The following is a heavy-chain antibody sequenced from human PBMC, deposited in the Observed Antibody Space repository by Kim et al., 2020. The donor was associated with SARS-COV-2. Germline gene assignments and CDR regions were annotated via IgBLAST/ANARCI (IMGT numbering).Heavy chain of an antibody. V-gene: IGHV3-30*04. J-gene: IGHJ5*02. CDR3: AREGRVGATISNWFDP. CDR1: GFTFSSYA. Sequence: GGSLRLSCAASGFTFSSYAMHWVRQAPGKGLEWVAVISYDGSNKYYADSVKGRFTISRDNSKNTLYLQMNRLRAEDTAVYYCAREGRVGATISNWFDPWG. CDR2: ISYDGSNK. D-gene: IGHD1-26*01.